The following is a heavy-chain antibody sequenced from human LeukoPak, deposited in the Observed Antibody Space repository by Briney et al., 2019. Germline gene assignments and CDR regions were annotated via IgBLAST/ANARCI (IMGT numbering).Heavy chain of an antibody. V-gene: IGHV3-21*01. CDR1: GFTFRSYS. D-gene: IGHD3-16*01. Sequence: GGSLRLSCAASGFTFRSYSMNWVRQAPGKGLEWVSTISSSSTYIYYADSVKGRFTISRDNAENSVYLQMDSLRGDDTAVYYCARDLSPGAPGGFDYWGQGTLVTVSS. CDR3: ARDLSPGAPGGFDY. CDR2: ISSSSTYI. J-gene: IGHJ4*02.